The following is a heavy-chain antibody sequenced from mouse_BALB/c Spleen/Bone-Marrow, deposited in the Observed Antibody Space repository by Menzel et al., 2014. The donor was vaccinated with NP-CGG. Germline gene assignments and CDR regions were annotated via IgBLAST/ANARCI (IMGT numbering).Heavy chain of an antibody. Sequence: EVQRVVSGGGSVKPGGSLKLSCAVSGFTFXSYAMSWVRQSPEKRLEGVAEISSGGSYTYYSDTVKGRFPISTDNAKNTLYMEMSSLRAEETAMYRCERGNGTYEWYFDVWGAGTTVTVSS. CDR2: ISSGGSYT. D-gene: IGHD2-1*01. CDR1: GFTFXSYA. V-gene: IGHV5-9-4*01. J-gene: IGHJ1*01. CDR3: ERGNGTYEWYFDV.